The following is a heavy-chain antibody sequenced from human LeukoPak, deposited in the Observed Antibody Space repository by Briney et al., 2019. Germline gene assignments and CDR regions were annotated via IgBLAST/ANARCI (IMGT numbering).Heavy chain of an antibody. CDR2: TYYRTKWYY. CDR3: AKGLRLENWFDP. D-gene: IGHD5-12*01. J-gene: IGHJ5*02. V-gene: IGHV6-1*01. CDR1: GDSVSSTSVA. Sequence: SQTPSLTCAISGDSVSSTSVAWNWIRQSPSRGLEWLGRTYYRTKWYYEYAVSVKSRVTINPDTSKNQFSLQLNSVTPEDTAVYYCAKGLRLENWFDPWGQGTLVTVSS.